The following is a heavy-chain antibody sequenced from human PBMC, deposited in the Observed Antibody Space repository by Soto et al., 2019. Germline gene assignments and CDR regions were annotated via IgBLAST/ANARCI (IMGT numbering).Heavy chain of an antibody. J-gene: IGHJ6*02. V-gene: IGHV4-59*01. CDR1: GGSISSYY. D-gene: IGHD1-26*01. CDR2: IYYSGST. Sequence: SETLSLTCTVSGGSISSYYWSWIRQPPGKGLEWIGYIYYSGSTNYNPSLKSRVTISVDTSKNQFSLKLSSVTAADTAVYYCARLVGGALYYYYGMDVWGQGTTVTVSS. CDR3: ARLVGGALYYYYGMDV.